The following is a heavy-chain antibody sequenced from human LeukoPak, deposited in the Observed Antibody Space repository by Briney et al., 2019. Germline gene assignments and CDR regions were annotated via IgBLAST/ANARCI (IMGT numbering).Heavy chain of an antibody. CDR2: ISSSSSTI. D-gene: IGHD2-2*01. J-gene: IGHJ3*02. Sequence: GGSLRLSCAASGFTFSSYSMNWVRQAPGKGLEWVSYISSSSSTIYYADSVKGRFTISRDNAKNSLCLQMNSLRAEDTAVYYCARDLVVVPAAIDPDAFDIWGQGTMVTVSS. V-gene: IGHV3-48*04. CDR3: ARDLVVVPAAIDPDAFDI. CDR1: GFTFSSYS.